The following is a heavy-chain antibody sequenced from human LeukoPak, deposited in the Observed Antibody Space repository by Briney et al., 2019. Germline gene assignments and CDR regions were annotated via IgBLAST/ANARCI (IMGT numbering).Heavy chain of an antibody. CDR3: AKANYSGSYYFDS. CDR2: FSASGGTT. V-gene: IGHV3-23*01. D-gene: IGHD1-26*01. J-gene: IGHJ4*02. Sequence: GRSLRLSYAADGFTFSSAAINSASQEPGKGLECVSSFSASGGTTYDADSVRGGFTSSRDNSKNTLSVQMNSLRAEDTAVYYCAKANYSGSYYFDSWGQGTLVTVSS. CDR1: GFTFSSAA.